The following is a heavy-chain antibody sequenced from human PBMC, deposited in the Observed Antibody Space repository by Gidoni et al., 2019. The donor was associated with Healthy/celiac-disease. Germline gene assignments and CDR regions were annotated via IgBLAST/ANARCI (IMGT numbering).Heavy chain of an antibody. CDR1: GGSFSGYY. J-gene: IGHJ6*02. V-gene: IGHV4-34*01. CDR2: INHSGST. CDR3: ARGSFRAAAPSGALDV. Sequence: QQWGAGLSKPSETLSLTCAVYGGSFSGYYWSWIRQPPGKGLEWIGEINHSGSTNYNPSLKSRVTISVDTSKNQFSLKLSSVTAADTAVYYCARGSFRAAAPSGALDVWGQGTTVTVSS. D-gene: IGHD2-2*01.